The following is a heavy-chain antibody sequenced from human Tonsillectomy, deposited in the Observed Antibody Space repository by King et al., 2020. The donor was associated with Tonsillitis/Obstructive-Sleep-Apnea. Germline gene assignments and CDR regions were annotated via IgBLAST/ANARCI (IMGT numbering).Heavy chain of an antibody. CDR1: GFTFSSYG. V-gene: IGHV3-33*01. J-gene: IGHJ6*03. D-gene: IGHD6-13*01. CDR3: ARLGSSSWYGYYYYIDV. Sequence: VQLVESGGGVVQPGRSLRLSCAASGFTFSSYGMHWVRQAPGKGLEWVAVIWYDGSNKYYADSVKGRFTISRDNSKNTLYLQMNSLRAEDTAVYYCARLGSSSWYGYYYYIDVWGKGTTVTVSS. CDR2: IWYDGSNK.